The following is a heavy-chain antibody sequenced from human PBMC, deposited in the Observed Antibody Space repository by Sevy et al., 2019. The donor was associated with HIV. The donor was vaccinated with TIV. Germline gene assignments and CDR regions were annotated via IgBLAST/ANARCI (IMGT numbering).Heavy chain of an antibody. CDR3: AGHHYDSTGYYFPLDY. D-gene: IGHD3-22*01. CDR2: ISYDGNNK. J-gene: IGHJ4*02. Sequence: GGSLRLSCAASGFTFSSYAMHWVRQAPGKGLEWVAVISYDGNNKDYRDSVKGRFTISRDNSKNTLYLQMNSMRAEDTAVYYCAGHHYDSTGYYFPLDYWGQGTLVTVSS. V-gene: IGHV3-30*04. CDR1: GFTFSSYA.